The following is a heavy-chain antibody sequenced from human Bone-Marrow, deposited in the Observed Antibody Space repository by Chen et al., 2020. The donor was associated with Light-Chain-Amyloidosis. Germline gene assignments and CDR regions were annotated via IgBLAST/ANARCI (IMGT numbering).Heavy chain of an antibody. D-gene: IGHD4-17*01. V-gene: IGHV3-30*02. CDR1: GFTFSSYG. Sequence: QVRLVESGGGVVQPGGSLRLSCAASGFTFSSYGIHWVRQAPGKGLEWVAFIRYDGSNKYYADSVKGRFTISRDNSKNTLYLQMNSLRAEDTALYYCAKGHDYGDYGEYYFDYWGQGTLVTVSS. CDR3: AKGHDYGDYGEYYFDY. J-gene: IGHJ4*02. CDR2: IRYDGSNK.